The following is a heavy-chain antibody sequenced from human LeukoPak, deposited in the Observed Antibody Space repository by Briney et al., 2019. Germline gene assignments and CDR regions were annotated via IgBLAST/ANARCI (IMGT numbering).Heavy chain of an antibody. V-gene: IGHV3-21*01. CDR2: INSISSYT. CDR3: ARDYGMIIVADAFDI. D-gene: IGHD3-22*01. Sequence: GSLGLSFAASGFPFSSYSMNWVRPAPGKGLEWVSSINSISSYTYYADSVKGRFTISRDNAKNSLYLQMNSLRAEDTAVYYCARDYGMIIVADAFDIWGQGTMVTVSS. J-gene: IGHJ3*02. CDR1: GFPFSSYS.